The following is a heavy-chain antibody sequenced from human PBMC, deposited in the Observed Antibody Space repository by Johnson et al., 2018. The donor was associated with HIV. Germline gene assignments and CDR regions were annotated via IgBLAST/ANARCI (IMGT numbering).Heavy chain of an antibody. D-gene: IGHD6-13*01. CDR1: GFTVSSNY. Sequence: MQLVESGGGLVQPGGSLRLSCAASGFTVSSNYMSWVRQAPGKGLEWVSSISGGSTYYADSRKGRFTISRDNSKNTLHLQMNSLRAEDTAVYYCARGRSYSSSWYTPIDAFDIWGQGTMVTVSS. CDR3: ARGRSYSSSWYTPIDAFDI. V-gene: IGHV3-38-3*01. J-gene: IGHJ3*02. CDR2: ISGGST.